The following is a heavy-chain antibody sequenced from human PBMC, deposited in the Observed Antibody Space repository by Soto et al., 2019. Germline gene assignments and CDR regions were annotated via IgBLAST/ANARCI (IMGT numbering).Heavy chain of an antibody. CDR2: ISAYNGNT. CDR3: ARDRLYSSGWSDY. J-gene: IGHJ4*02. Sequence: GASVKVSCKASGYTFTSYGISWVRQAPGQGLEWMGWISAYNGNTNYAQKLQGRVTMTTDTSTSTAYVELRSLRSDDTAVYYCARDRLYSSGWSDYWGQGTLVTVSS. V-gene: IGHV1-18*01. CDR1: GYTFTSYG. D-gene: IGHD6-19*01.